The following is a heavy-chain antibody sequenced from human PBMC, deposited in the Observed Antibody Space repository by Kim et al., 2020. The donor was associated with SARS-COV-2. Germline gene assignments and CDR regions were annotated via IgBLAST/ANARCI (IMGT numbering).Heavy chain of an antibody. CDR3: AKRGGVRAHAFDI. Sequence: GGSLRLSCAASGFTFDDYAMHWVRQAPGKGLEWVSGISWNSGSIGYADSVKGRFTISRDNAKNSLYLQMNSLRAEDTALYYCAKRGGVRAHAFDIWGQGTMVTVSS. V-gene: IGHV3-9*01. CDR1: GFTFDDYA. D-gene: IGHD3-16*01. CDR2: ISWNSGSI. J-gene: IGHJ3*02.